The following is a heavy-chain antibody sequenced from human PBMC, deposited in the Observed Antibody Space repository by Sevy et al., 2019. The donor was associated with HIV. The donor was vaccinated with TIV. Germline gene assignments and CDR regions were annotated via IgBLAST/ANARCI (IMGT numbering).Heavy chain of an antibody. J-gene: IGHJ6*02. CDR3: AKNRGYCTNGVCPKYYYYGMDV. D-gene: IGHD2-8*01. CDR2: ISYDGSNK. CDR1: GFTFSSYG. V-gene: IGHV3-30*18. Sequence: GGSLRLSCAASGFTFSSYGMHWVRQAPGKGLEWVAVISYDGSNKYYADSVKGRFTISRDNSKNTLYLQMNSLRAEDTAVYHCAKNRGYCTNGVCPKYYYYGMDVWGQGTTVTVSS.